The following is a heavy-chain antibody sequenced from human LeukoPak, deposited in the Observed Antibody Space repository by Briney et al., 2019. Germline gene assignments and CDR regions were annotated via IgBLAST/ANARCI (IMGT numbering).Heavy chain of an antibody. CDR2: IHHSGST. CDR1: GGSISSGNYY. J-gene: IGHJ5*02. Sequence: SETLSLTCTVSGGSISSGNYYWSWIRQHPGKGLEWIGYIHHSGSTYYNPSLKSRVIISVDTSKNQFSLKLNSVTAADTAVYYCASSGSGSYRFDPWGQGTLVTVSS. CDR3: ASSGSGSYRFDP. V-gene: IGHV4-31*03. D-gene: IGHD3-10*01.